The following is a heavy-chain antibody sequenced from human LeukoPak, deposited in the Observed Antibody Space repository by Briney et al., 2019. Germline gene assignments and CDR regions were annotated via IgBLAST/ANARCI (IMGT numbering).Heavy chain of an antibody. V-gene: IGHV3-23*01. D-gene: IGHD5-24*01. Sequence: GGSLRLSYAASGFTFSGSAMSWVRQAPEKGLEWVSSISGSGSGGSTYYADSVKGRFTISRDNSKNTLYLQMNSLIAEDTAVYYCAKSGYNRFDYWGQGTRVTVSS. CDR3: AKSGYNRFDY. CDR2: ISGSGSGGST. J-gene: IGHJ4*02. CDR1: GFTFSGSA.